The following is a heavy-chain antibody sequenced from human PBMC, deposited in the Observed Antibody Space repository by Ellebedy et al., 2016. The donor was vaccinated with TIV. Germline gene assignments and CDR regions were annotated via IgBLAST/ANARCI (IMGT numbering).Heavy chain of an antibody. CDR1: GGTFSSYA. D-gene: IGHD6-19*01. J-gene: IGHJ2*01. CDR3: ARGSAGVRQWLVRGAYWYFDL. V-gene: IGHV1-69*13. CDR2: IIPIFGTA. Sequence: SVKVSXKASGGTFSSYAISWVRQAPGQGLEWMGGIIPIFGTANYAQKFQGRVTITADESTSTAYMELSSLRSEDTAVYYCARGSAGVRQWLVRGAYWYFDLWGRGTLVTVSS.